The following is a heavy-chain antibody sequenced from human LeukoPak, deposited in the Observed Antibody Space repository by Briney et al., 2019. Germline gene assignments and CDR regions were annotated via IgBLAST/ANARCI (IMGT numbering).Heavy chain of an antibody. CDR1: GFTFSDYY. J-gene: IGHJ4*02. CDR3: AKDRKYMMATILFDY. CDR2: ISSSGSTI. Sequence: GGSLRLSCAASGFTFSDYYMSWIRQAPGKGLEWVSYISSSGSTIYYADSVKGRFTISRDNAKNSLYLQMNSLRAEDTAVYYCAKDRKYMMATILFDYWGQGTLVTVSS. V-gene: IGHV3-11*01. D-gene: IGHD5-24*01.